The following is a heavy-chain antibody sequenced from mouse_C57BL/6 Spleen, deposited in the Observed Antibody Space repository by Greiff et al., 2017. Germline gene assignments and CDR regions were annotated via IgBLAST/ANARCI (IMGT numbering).Heavy chain of an antibody. J-gene: IGHJ3*01. V-gene: IGHV1-64*01. CDR1: GYTFTSYW. CDR2: IHPNSGST. CDR3: ARGSREWFAY. Sequence: VQLKEPGAELVKPGASVKLSCKASGYTFTSYWMHWVKQRPGQGLEWIGMIHPNSGSTNYNEKFKSKATLTVDKSSSTAYMQLSSLTSEDSAVYYCARGSREWFAYWGQGTLVTVSA.